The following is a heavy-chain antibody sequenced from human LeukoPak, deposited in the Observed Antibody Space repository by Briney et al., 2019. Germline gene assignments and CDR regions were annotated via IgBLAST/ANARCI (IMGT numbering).Heavy chain of an antibody. V-gene: IGHV1-2*02. J-gene: IGHJ3*02. D-gene: IGHD2-2*02. CDR1: GYTFTGYY. Sequence: GASVKVSCKASGYTFTGYYRHWVRQAPGQGLEGRGGINPNSGCTNYAQKFQGSGTMTRDTSIITAYMELSRLRSDDTAVSYCAGTLGLYAEAAFDIWGPGTMVTVSS. CDR3: AGTLGLYAEAAFDI. CDR2: INPNSGCT.